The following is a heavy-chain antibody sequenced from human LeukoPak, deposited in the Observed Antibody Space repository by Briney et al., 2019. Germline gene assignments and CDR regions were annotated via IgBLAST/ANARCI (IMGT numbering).Heavy chain of an antibody. D-gene: IGHD1-26*01. CDR3: AKDYGWNAIVRATAGFDF. Sequence: GGSLRLSCAPSGFAFSSSGMHWVRQAPGKGREWVAVIWYDGSNKYYADSVKGRFTISRDNSKNTLYLQMNSLRAEDTAVYYCAKDYGWNAIVRATAGFDFWGQGTLVTVSS. CDR1: GFAFSSSG. V-gene: IGHV3-30*02. J-gene: IGHJ4*02. CDR2: IWYDGSNK.